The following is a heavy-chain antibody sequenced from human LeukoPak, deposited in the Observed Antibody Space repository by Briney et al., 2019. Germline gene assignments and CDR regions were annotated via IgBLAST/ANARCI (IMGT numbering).Heavy chain of an antibody. V-gene: IGHV4-4*07. CDR3: AREPNYDVVSGFLYYFNP. CDR2: VYTSGST. J-gene: IGHJ5*02. D-gene: IGHD3-3*01. CDR1: GGSIRGYY. Sequence: SETLSLTCTVSGGSIRGYYWSWIRQAAGKGLEWIGHVYTSGSTNYNPSLQSWVTMSVDTSKNQVSLRLTSVTAADAAVYYCAREPNYDVVSGFLYYFNPWGQGTLVTVSS.